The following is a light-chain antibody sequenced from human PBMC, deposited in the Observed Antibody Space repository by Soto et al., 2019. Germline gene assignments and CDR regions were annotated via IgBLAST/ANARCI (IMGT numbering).Light chain of an antibody. J-gene: IGLJ1*01. CDR3: TSYTTISTLYV. CDR1: SNDIGNYNY. CDR2: EVS. V-gene: IGLV2-14*01. Sequence: QSALTQPASVSGSPGQSITISCTGTSNDIGNYNYVSWYQQHPGKAPKVMIYEVSNRPSGISNRFSGSKSGNTASLTISGLQADDEADYYCTSYTTISTLYVFGSGTKLTVL.